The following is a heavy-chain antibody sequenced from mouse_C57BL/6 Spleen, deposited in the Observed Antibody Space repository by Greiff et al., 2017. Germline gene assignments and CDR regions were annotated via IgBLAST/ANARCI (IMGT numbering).Heavy chain of an antibody. D-gene: IGHD1-1*01. CDR2: IDPEDGET. Sequence: EVQLQQSGAELVKPGASVKLSCTASGFNIKDYYMHWVKQRPEQGLEWIGRIDPEDGETKYAPKFQGKATITADTSSNTAYLQLSSLTSEDTAVYYCAPYSYGSSSLGYFDVWGTGTTVTVSS. CDR1: GFNIKDYY. J-gene: IGHJ1*03. CDR3: APYSYGSSSLGYFDV. V-gene: IGHV14-2*01.